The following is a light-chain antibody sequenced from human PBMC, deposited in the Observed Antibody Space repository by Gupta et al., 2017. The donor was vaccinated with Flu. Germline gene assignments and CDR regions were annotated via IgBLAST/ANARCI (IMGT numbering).Light chain of an antibody. Sequence: EIVLTQSPGTLSLSPGERATLSCRASQIVSSSYLAWYQQKLGKAPRLLIYGASIRATGVPDRFSGSGSGTDFTLTISRLEPEDFAVYYCQQYGRSLLTFGGGTKVEI. CDR3: QQYGRSLLT. CDR2: GAS. CDR1: QIVSSSY. V-gene: IGKV3-20*01. J-gene: IGKJ4*01.